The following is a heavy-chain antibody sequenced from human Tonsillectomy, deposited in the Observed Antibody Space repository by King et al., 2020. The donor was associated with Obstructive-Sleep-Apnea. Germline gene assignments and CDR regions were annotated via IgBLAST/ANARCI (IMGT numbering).Heavy chain of an antibody. J-gene: IGHJ6*02. Sequence: QLQESGPGLVKPSETLSLTCTVSGGSISSSSYYWGWIRQPPGKGLEWIGSIYYSGSTYYNPSLKSRVTISVDTSKNQFSLKLSSVTAADTAVYYCARMEGSVSYYISPHYYYYGMDVWGQGTTVTVSS. D-gene: IGHD3-10*01. CDR3: ARMEGSVSYYISPHYYYYGMDV. CDR1: GGSISSSSYY. CDR2: IYYSGST. V-gene: IGHV4-39*07.